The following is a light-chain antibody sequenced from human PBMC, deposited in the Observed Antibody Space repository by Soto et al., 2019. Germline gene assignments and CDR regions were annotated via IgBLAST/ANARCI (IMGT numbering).Light chain of an antibody. CDR1: SSDVGGYHS. CDR2: EVS. CDR3: SSYTTSSTRV. Sequence: QSALTQPASVSGSPGQSITISCTGTSSDVGGYHSVSWYQQHPGIAPKLMIYEVSNRPSGVSNRFSGSKSGNTASLTISGLQAEDEDDYYCSSYTTSSTRVFGGGTKVTVL. V-gene: IGLV2-14*01. J-gene: IGLJ2*01.